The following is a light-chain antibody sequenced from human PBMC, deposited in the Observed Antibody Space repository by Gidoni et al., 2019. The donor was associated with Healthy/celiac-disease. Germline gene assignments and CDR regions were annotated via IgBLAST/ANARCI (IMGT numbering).Light chain of an antibody. CDR3: QKYNSAPYT. CDR2: AAS. J-gene: IGKJ2*01. CDR1: QGISNY. Sequence: DLQITQSPSSLSASVGDRVTIVCRASQGISNYLAWYQQKPGKVPKLLIYAASTLQSGVPSRFSGRGSGTDFTLTISSLQPEDGATYYCQKYNSAPYTFGQGTKLEIK. V-gene: IGKV1-27*01.